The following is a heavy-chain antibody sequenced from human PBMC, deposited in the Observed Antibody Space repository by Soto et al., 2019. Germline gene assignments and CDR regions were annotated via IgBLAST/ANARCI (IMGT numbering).Heavy chain of an antibody. V-gene: IGHV1-69*06. CDR1: GGTFSSSA. CDR2: IIPTFGTA. D-gene: IGHD6-19*01. J-gene: IGHJ3*02. Sequence: QVQLVQSGAEMREPGSSVKVSCKASGGTFSSSAINWLRQAPGQGPEWMGGIIPTFGTANYIEKFRGRVTITADTSTSTAYMEVSSLTSDDTAMYFCARSETAGHRGFDIWGQGTMVTDSS. CDR3: ARSETAGHRGFDI.